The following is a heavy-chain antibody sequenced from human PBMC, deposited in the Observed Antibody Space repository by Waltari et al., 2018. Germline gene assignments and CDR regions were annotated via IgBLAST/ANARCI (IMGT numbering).Heavy chain of an antibody. J-gene: IGHJ6*02. D-gene: IGHD1-26*01. Sequence: QVQLVESGGGVVQPGGSLRLSCAASGFTFSSYGMHWVRQAPGKGLEWVAFIRYDGSNKYYADSVKGRFNIARDNSKNTLYLQMNSLRAEDTAVYYCAKEPGEKGGATHYYYYGMDVWGQGTTVTVSS. CDR3: AKEPGEKGGATHYYYYGMDV. CDR2: IRYDGSNK. V-gene: IGHV3-30*02. CDR1: GFTFSSYG.